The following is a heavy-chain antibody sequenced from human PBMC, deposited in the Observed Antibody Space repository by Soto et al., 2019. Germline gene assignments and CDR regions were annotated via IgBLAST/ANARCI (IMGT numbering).Heavy chain of an antibody. CDR1: GDSVSSNSAA. V-gene: IGHV6-1*01. CDR2: TYYRSKWYN. Sequence: PSQTLSLTCAISGDSVSSNSAAWNWIRQSPSRGLEWLGRTYYRSKWYNDYAVSVKSRITINPDTSKNQFSLQLNSVTPEDTAVYYCAGDHPERGYSSYYGMDVWGQGPTVTVSS. J-gene: IGHJ6*02. CDR3: AGDHPERGYSSYYGMDV. D-gene: IGHD5-18*01.